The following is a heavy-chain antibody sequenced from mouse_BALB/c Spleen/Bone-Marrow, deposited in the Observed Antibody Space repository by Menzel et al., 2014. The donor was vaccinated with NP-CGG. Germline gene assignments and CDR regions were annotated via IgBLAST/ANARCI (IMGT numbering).Heavy chain of an antibody. D-gene: IGHD2-1*01. V-gene: IGHV1S132*01. CDR1: GYTFTNYW. CDR3: ARGGNYGY. CDR2: IFPGIGTT. Sequence: VQLQQSGAELVKPGAPVKLSCKTSGYTFTNYWIQWVKQRPGQGLGWIGEIFPGIGTTYYNEKFKGKATLTIDTSSSTAYMQPSSLTSEDSAAYFCARGGNYGYWGQATTLTVSS. J-gene: IGHJ2*01.